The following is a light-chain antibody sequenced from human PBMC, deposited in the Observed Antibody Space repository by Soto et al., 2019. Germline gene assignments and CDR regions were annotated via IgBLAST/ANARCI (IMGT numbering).Light chain of an antibody. CDR1: QDISSN. Sequence: DIPMTQSPSSLSASVGDRVTITCQASQDISSNLNWYQQKPGKAPKLLIYDASNLETGVPSRFSGSGSGTDFTFTISSLQPEDIATYYCQQYDSLPRTFGQGTKVEIK. J-gene: IGKJ1*01. CDR3: QQYDSLPRT. V-gene: IGKV1-33*01. CDR2: DAS.